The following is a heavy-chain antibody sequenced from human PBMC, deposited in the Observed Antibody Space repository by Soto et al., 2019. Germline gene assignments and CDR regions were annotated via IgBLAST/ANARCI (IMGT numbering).Heavy chain of an antibody. CDR1: GFTFSSYV. Sequence: GGSLRLSCATSGFTFSSYVMHWVRQAPGKGLEWVAVISYDGSNKYYADSVKGRFTISRDNSKHTLFLQMNSLRPEDTAVYYCAKDLEGYCSSPSCYTYFGLDVWGQGTKVTVYS. CDR2: ISYDGSNK. CDR3: AKDLEGYCSSPSCYTYFGLDV. J-gene: IGHJ6*02. V-gene: IGHV3-30*18. D-gene: IGHD2-2*01.